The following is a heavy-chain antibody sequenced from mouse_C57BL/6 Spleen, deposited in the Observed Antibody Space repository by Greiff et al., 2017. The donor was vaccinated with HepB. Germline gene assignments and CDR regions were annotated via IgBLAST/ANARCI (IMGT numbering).Heavy chain of an antibody. Sequence: VQLVESGPGLVQPSQSLSITCTVSGFSLTSYGVHWVRQSPGKGLEWLGVIWSGGSTDYNAAFISRLSISKDNSKSQVFFKMNSLQADDTAIYYCARRGASTMVTTDYAMDYWGQGTSVTVSS. CDR1: GFSLTSYG. CDR3: ARRGASTMVTTDYAMDY. J-gene: IGHJ4*01. CDR2: IWSGGST. V-gene: IGHV2-2*01. D-gene: IGHD2-2*01.